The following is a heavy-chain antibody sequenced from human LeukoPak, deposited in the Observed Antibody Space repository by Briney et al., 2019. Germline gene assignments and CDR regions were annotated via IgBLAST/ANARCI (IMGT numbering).Heavy chain of an antibody. Sequence: ASVKVSCKASGYTFTGYYMHWVRQAPGQGLEWMGWINPNSGGTNYAQKFQGRVTMTRDTSISTAYMGLSRLRSDDTAVYYCARDWYYYDSSGYYFFYYFDYWGQGTLVTVSS. V-gene: IGHV1-2*02. D-gene: IGHD3-22*01. CDR2: INPNSGGT. CDR1: GYTFTGYY. CDR3: ARDWYYYDSSGYYFFYYFDY. J-gene: IGHJ4*02.